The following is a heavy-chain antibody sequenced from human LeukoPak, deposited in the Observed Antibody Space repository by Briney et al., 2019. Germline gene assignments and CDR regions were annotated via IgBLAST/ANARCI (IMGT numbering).Heavy chain of an antibody. D-gene: IGHD6-19*01. V-gene: IGHV3-23*01. CDR3: AKDRSSGWYDAFDI. J-gene: IGHJ3*02. Sequence: PGGSLRLSCAASGFTFSSYAMSWVRQAPGKGLEWVSSISGSGGSTYYSDSVKGRFTISRDNSKNTLCLQLNSLRAEDTAVYYCAKDRSSGWYDAFDIWGQGTMVIASS. CDR2: ISGSGGST. CDR1: GFTFSSYA.